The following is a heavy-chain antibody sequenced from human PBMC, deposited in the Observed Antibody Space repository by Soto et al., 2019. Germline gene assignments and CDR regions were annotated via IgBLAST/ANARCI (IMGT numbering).Heavy chain of an antibody. Sequence: QVQLVQSGAEVQKPGSSVKVSCKASGGTFSSYAISWVRQAPGQGLEWMGGIIPIFGTANYAQKFQGRVTITADESTSTAYMELSSLRSEDTAVYYCARGRSFMVRGVIIPNFDYWGQGTLVTVSS. J-gene: IGHJ4*02. CDR3: ARGRSFMVRGVIIPNFDY. CDR2: IIPIFGTA. D-gene: IGHD3-10*01. V-gene: IGHV1-69*01. CDR1: GGTFSSYA.